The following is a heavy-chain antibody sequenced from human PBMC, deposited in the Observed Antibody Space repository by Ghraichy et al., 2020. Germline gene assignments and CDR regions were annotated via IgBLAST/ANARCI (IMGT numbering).Heavy chain of an antibody. CDR1: GGSFRGYY. V-gene: IGHV4-34*01. J-gene: IGHJ4*02. Sequence: SETLSLTCAADGGSFRGYYWHWVRQSSGKGLEWIGEISHSGSTDYNPSLKSRVTISVDTSKNEFSLKMTSVTAADTAIYYCARGNPTMNDYFDSWGKGTLVTVSS. CDR3: ARGNPTMNDYFDS. D-gene: IGHD1-1*01. CDR2: ISHSGST.